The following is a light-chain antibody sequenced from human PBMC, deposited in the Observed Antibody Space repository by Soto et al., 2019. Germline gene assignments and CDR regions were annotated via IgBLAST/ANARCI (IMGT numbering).Light chain of an antibody. CDR1: SSDVGGYNY. CDR2: DVS. V-gene: IGLV2-14*01. J-gene: IGLJ1*01. CDR3: TSYISSSTLYV. Sequence: QSALTQPASVSGSPGQSITISCTGTSSDVGGYNYLSWYQQHPGKAPKLMIYDVSNRPSGVSNRFSGSKSGNTASLTISGLQAEDEADYYCTSYISSSTLYVFGTGTKVTVL.